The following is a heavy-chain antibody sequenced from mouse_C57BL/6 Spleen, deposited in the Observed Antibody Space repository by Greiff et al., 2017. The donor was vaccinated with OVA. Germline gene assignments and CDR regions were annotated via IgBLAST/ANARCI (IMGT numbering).Heavy chain of an antibody. CDR1: GYTFTDYE. CDR3: TRRGGGSSPYWYFDV. Sequence: QVQLKQSGAELVRPGASVTLSCKASGYTFTDYEMHWVKQTPVHGLEWIGAIDPETGGTAYNQKFKGKAILTADKSSSTAYMELRSLTSEDSAVYCGTRRGGGSSPYWYFDVWGTGTTVTVSS. D-gene: IGHD1-1*01. CDR2: IDPETGGT. J-gene: IGHJ1*03. V-gene: IGHV1-15*01.